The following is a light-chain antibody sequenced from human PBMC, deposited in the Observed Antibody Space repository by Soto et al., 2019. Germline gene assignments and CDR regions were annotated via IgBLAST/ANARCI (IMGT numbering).Light chain of an antibody. Sequence: EIVLTQSPGTLSLSPGERATLSCRASQSVSSSYLAWYQQKPGQAPRLLIYGASSRATGIPDRFSGSGSGTDFTLTISRLEPEDFAVYDCQQYGSSPGLYTCGQGTDLEIK. CDR2: GAS. CDR1: QSVSSSY. J-gene: IGKJ2*01. CDR3: QQYGSSPGLYT. V-gene: IGKV3-20*01.